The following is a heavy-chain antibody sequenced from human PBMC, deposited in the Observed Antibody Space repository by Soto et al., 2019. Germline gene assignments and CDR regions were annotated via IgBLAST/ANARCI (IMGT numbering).Heavy chain of an antibody. J-gene: IGHJ6*02. Sequence: SETLSLTCTVSGGSISSYYWSWIRQPPGKRLEWIGYIYYTGSTNYNPSLKSRVTISIDTSKNQFSLTLSSVTAADTAVYYCARVKNTPRDYSGMDVWGQGTTVTV. CDR2: IYYTGST. V-gene: IGHV4-59*01. D-gene: IGHD2-2*02. CDR1: GGSISSYY. CDR3: ARVKNTPRDYSGMDV.